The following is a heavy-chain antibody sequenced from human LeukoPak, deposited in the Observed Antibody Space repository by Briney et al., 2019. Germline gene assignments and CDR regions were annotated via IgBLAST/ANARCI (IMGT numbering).Heavy chain of an antibody. Sequence: PSETLSLTCTVSGYSISSGYYWSWIRQPAGKGLEWIGRIYTSGSTNYNPSLKSRVTISVDTSKNQFSLKLSSVTAADTAVYYCARSSRDVDIVAPRLPSFAYWGQGTLVTVSS. V-gene: IGHV4-61*02. CDR1: GYSISSGYY. CDR2: IYTSGST. D-gene: IGHD5-12*01. CDR3: ARSSRDVDIVAPRLPSFAY. J-gene: IGHJ4*02.